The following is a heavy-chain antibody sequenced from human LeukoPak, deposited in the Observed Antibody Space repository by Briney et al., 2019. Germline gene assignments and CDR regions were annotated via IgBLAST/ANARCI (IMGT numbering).Heavy chain of an antibody. V-gene: IGHV3-53*01. CDR3: ARDPGMIVVSQGDAFDI. J-gene: IGHJ3*02. Sequence: PGGSLRLSCAASGFTFSSYATSWVRQAPGKGLEWVSVIYSGGSTYYADSVKGRFTISRDNSKNTLYLQMNSLRAEDTAVYYCARDPGMIVVSQGDAFDIWGQGTMVTVSS. D-gene: IGHD3-22*01. CDR2: IYSGGST. CDR1: GFTFSSYA.